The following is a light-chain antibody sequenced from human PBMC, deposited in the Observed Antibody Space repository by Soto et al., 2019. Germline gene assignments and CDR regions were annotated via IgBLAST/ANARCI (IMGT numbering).Light chain of an antibody. Sequence: DIQLTQSPSFLSASVGDRVTITCRASQGINNYLAWYQQIPGKAPKLLIYAASTLQRGAPSRFSGSGSGTDFTLTISSLQPEDFATYYCRQLSSYPYTFGQGTKLEIK. V-gene: IGKV1-9*01. CDR2: AAS. CDR3: RQLSSYPYT. J-gene: IGKJ2*01. CDR1: QGINNY.